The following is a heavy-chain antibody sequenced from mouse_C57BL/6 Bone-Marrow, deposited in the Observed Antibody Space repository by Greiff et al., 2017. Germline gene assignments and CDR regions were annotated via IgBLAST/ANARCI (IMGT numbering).Heavy chain of an antibody. D-gene: IGHD2-3*01. CDR2: INPYNGGT. Sequence: VQLQQSGPVLVKPGASVKMSCKASGYTFTDYYMNWVKQSHGKSLEWIGVINPYNGGTSYNQKFKGKATLTVDKCSSTAYMELNSLTSEDSAVYYCARWDGYWFAYWGQGTLVTVSA. J-gene: IGHJ3*01. CDR3: ARWDGYWFAY. V-gene: IGHV1-19*01. CDR1: GYTFTDYY.